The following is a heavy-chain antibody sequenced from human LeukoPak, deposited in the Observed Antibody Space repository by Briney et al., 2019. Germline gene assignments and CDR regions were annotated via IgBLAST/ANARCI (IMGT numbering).Heavy chain of an antibody. CDR2: IYYSGST. V-gene: IGHV4-61*08. Sequence: SETLSLTCTVSGGSVSSGGYYWSWIRQPPGKGLEWIGYIYYSGSTYYNPSLKSRVTISVDTSKNQFSLKLSSVTAADTAVYYCARDIQSRGYYYYGMDVWGQGTTVTVSS. D-gene: IGHD4-11*01. J-gene: IGHJ6*02. CDR1: GGSVSSGGYY. CDR3: ARDIQSRGYYYYGMDV.